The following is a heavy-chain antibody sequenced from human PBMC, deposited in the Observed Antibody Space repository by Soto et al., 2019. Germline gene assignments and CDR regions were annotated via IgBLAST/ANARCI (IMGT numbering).Heavy chain of an antibody. CDR2: IKQDGSEE. Sequence: RRLSCAASGFTFSSYWMSWVRQAPGKGLEWVANIKQDGSEEYYVDSVKGRFTISRDNAKNSLYLQMNSLRAEDTAVYYCASSRLSSSWYGGAFDIWGRGTMVTVSS. CDR3: ASSRLSSSWYGGAFDI. V-gene: IGHV3-7*01. J-gene: IGHJ3*02. D-gene: IGHD6-13*01. CDR1: GFTFSSYW.